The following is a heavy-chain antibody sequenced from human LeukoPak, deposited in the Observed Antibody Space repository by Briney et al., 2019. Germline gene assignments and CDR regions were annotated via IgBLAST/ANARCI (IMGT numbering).Heavy chain of an antibody. CDR3: ARADRSGWFFDL. J-gene: IGHJ2*01. V-gene: IGHV1-8*01. D-gene: IGHD3-22*01. Sequence: GASVKVSCKASGYTFTSCNINWVRQATGQGLEWMGWMNPNSGDTGYAQKFQGRVTMTRNTYINTAYMDLSSLTSEDTAVYYCARADRSGWFFDLLGRCTLLTGS. CDR1: GYTFTSCN. CDR2: MNPNSGDT.